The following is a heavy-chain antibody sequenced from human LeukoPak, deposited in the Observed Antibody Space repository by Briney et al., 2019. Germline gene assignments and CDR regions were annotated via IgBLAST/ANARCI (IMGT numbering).Heavy chain of an antibody. D-gene: IGHD6-19*01. CDR1: GGSFSGYY. CDR3: ARGRGAEAGTDFDY. V-gene: IGHV4-34*01. Sequence: SETLSLTCAVYGGSFSGYYWSWIRQPPGRGLEWIGEINHSGSTNYNPSLKSRVTISVDTSKNQFSLKLSSVTAADTAVYYCARGRGAEAGTDFDYWGQGTLVTVSS. J-gene: IGHJ4*02. CDR2: INHSGST.